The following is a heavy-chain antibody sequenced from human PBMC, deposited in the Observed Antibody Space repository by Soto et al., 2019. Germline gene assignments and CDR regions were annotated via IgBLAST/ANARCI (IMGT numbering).Heavy chain of an antibody. Sequence: PSETLSLTCTVSGGSISSSSYYWGWIRQPPGKGLEWIGSIYYSGSTYYNPSLKSRVTISVDTSKNQFSLKLSSVTAADTAVYYCARHERVSNWNHGGMDVWGQGTTVTVSS. D-gene: IGHD1-1*01. V-gene: IGHV4-39*01. CDR3: ARHERVSNWNHGGMDV. J-gene: IGHJ6*02. CDR1: GGSISSSSYY. CDR2: IYYSGST.